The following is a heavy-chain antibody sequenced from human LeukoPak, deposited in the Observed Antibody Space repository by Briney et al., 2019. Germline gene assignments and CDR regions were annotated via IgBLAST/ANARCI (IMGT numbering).Heavy chain of an antibody. Sequence: ASETLSLTCTVSGGSISSYYWSRIRQPPGKGLEWIGYIYYSGSTNYNPSLKSRVTISVDTSKNQFSLKLSSVTAADTAVYYCARRFGISTQARGYYYYYYMDVWGKGTTVTVSS. D-gene: IGHD2-2*01. CDR2: IYYSGST. J-gene: IGHJ6*03. V-gene: IGHV4-59*08. CDR3: ARRFGISTQARGYYYYYYMDV. CDR1: GGSISSYY.